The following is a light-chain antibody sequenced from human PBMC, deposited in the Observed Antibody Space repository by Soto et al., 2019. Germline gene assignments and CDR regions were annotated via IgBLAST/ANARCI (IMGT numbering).Light chain of an antibody. CDR3: SSYTSSRGV. CDR2: DVS. J-gene: IGLJ2*01. V-gene: IGLV2-14*01. Sequence: QSVLTQPASVSGSPGQSITISCTGTSSDVGGYNYVSWYQQHPGKAPKLMIYDVSNRPSGVSNRFSGSKSGNTAPLTISGLQAEDEADYYCSSYTSSRGVFGGGTKLTVL. CDR1: SSDVGGYNY.